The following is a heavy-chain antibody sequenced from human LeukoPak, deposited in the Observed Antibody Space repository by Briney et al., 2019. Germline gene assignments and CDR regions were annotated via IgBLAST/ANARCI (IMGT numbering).Heavy chain of an antibody. CDR2: ISWNSGSI. V-gene: IGHV3-9*01. Sequence: GGSLRLSCAASGFTFDDYAMHWVRQAPGKGLEWVSGISWNSGSIAYADSVKGRFTISRDNAKNSLYLQMNSLRAEDTALYYCAKDFGRSAYDRPFDYWGQGTLVTVSS. D-gene: IGHD5-12*01. CDR1: GFTFDDYA. CDR3: AKDFGRSAYDRPFDY. J-gene: IGHJ4*02.